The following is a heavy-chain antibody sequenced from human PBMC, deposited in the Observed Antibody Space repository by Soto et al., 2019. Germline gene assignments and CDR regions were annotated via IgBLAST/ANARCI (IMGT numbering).Heavy chain of an antibody. D-gene: IGHD2-2*01. Sequence: ASVTVSCKTSGYTFSNYGITWVRQATGQPLEWXGXIXXXSXGXXXAXXXXGRVSMTTDTSTTTAYMELRSLRSDDTAVYYCARVVPGAEAWFGPWGQGTLVTVS. CDR2: IXXXSXGX. V-gene: IGHV1-18*01. CDR1: GYTFSNYG. J-gene: IGHJ5*02. CDR3: ARVVPGAEAWFGP.